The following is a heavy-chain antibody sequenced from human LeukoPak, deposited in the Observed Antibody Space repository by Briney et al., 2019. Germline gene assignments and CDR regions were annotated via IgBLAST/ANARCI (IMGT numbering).Heavy chain of an antibody. V-gene: IGHV1-8*01. Sequence: ASVKVSCKASGYTFTSYDINWVRQATGQGLEWMGWMNPNSGNTGYAQKFQGRVTMTRNTSISTAYMELSSLRSEDTAVYYCARDRFDYYGSGSPDRLDIWGKGTTVTVSS. CDR3: ARDRFDYYGSGSPDRLDI. CDR2: MNPNSGNT. D-gene: IGHD3-10*01. CDR1: GYTFTSYD. J-gene: IGHJ6*04.